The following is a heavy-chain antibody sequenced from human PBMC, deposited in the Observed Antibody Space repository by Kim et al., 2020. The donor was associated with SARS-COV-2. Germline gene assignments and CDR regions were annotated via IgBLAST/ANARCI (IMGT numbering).Heavy chain of an antibody. CDR2: TYYRSKWYY. D-gene: IGHD3-16*01. CDR1: GDSVSSNRGA. Sequence: SQTLSLTCVISGDSVSSNRGAWNWIRQSPSRGLEWLGRTYYRSKWYYEYAVSVKSRMTINPDTSTNQFSLQVKSVTPDDTAVYYCAGGTGASGLGYWGQGTLVTVSS. V-gene: IGHV6-1*01. J-gene: IGHJ4*02. CDR3: AGGTGASGLGY.